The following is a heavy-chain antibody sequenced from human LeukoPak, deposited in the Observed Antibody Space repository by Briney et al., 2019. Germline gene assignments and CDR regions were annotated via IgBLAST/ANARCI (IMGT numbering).Heavy chain of an antibody. Sequence: TXIVSGGSISSYYWSWIRQPPGKGLEWIGYIYYSGSTNYRPSLKSRVTISVDTSKNQFSLKVSSVTAADTAGYYCXXGGXYGXGXXXXXDPWGQGTLVTVSS. CDR2: IYYSGST. CDR3: XXGGXYGXGXXXXXDP. J-gene: IGHJ5*02. D-gene: IGHD3-10*01. V-gene: IGHV4-59*01. CDR1: GGSISSYY.